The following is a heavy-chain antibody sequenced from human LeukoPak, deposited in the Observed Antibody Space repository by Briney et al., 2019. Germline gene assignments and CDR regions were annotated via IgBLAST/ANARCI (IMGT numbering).Heavy chain of an antibody. Sequence: GGSLRLSCAASGFTFSSYSMNWVRQAPGKGLEWVSSISSSSSYIYYADSVKGRFTISRDNAKNSLYLQMNSLRAEDTAVYYCARVQESYLYYFDYWGQGTLVTDSS. CDR2: ISSSSSYI. V-gene: IGHV3-21*01. CDR1: GFTFSSYS. CDR3: ARVQESYLYYFDY. D-gene: IGHD1-26*01. J-gene: IGHJ4*02.